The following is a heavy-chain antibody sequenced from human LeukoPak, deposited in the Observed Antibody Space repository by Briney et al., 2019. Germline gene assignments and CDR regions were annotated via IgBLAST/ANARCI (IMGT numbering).Heavy chain of an antibody. CDR1: GFTFSSYA. D-gene: IGHD4-23*01. CDR3: AKEIRWQNWFDP. V-gene: IGHV3-23*01. CDR2: ISGSGGST. Sequence: GGSLRLSRADSGFTFSSYAMSWVRQAPGKGLEWVSAISGSGGSTYYADSVKGRFTISRDNSKNTLYLQMNSLRAEDTAVYYCAKEIRWQNWFDPWGQGTLVTVSS. J-gene: IGHJ5*02.